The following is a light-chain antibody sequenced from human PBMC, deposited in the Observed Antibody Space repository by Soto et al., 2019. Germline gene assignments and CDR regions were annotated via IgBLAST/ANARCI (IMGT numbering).Light chain of an antibody. CDR2: GVS. CDR3: QQYGSSSWT. CDR1: QSVSSGH. V-gene: IGKV3-20*01. Sequence: EIVLTQSPGTLSFPPGQRATVSCRASQSVSSGHLAWYQQTPGQAPRLLIYGVSSRATGIPDRFSGSGSGTDFTLTISRLEPEDFAVYYCQQYGSSSWTFGQGTKVDIK. J-gene: IGKJ1*01.